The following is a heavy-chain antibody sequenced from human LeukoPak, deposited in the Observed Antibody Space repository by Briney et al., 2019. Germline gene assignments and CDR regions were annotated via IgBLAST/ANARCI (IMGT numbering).Heavy chain of an antibody. CDR2: ICSSGSTI. CDR3: ARDNVGGGDDWGYYYYYGMDV. D-gene: IGHD5-12*01. CDR1: GFTPSGHE. Sequence: PGGSLRLSCAASGFTPSGHEMNTVPEAPGKGLEWVSYICSSGSTIYYADSVKGRFTISRDNAKNSLYLQMNSLRAEDTAVYCFARDNVGGGDDWGYYYYYGMDVWGQGTTVTVSS. J-gene: IGHJ6*02. V-gene: IGHV3-48*03.